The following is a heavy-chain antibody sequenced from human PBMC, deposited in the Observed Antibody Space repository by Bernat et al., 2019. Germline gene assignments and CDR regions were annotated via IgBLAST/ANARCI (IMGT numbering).Heavy chain of an antibody. V-gene: IGHV3-23*01. Sequence: EVQLLESGGGLVQPGGSLRLSCAASGFTFSSYAMSWVRQAPGKGLEWVSAISGSGGSTYYADSVKGRFTISRDNAKNTLYLQMNSLRAEDTAVYYFAKVPIVLRFLEWRELFDYWGQGTLVTVSS. CDR2: ISGSGGST. D-gene: IGHD3-3*01. J-gene: IGHJ4*02. CDR3: AKVPIVLRFLEWRELFDY. CDR1: GFTFSSYA.